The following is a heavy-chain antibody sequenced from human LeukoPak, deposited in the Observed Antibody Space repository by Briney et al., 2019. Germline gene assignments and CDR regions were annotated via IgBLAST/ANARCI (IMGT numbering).Heavy chain of an antibody. V-gene: IGHV3-15*01. CDR2: IKSKNDGGTT. J-gene: IGHJ4*02. CDR1: GLTFSNAW. CDR3: TTAPASVDY. Sequence: PGGSLRLSCAASGLTFSNAWMSWVRQGPGKGLEWVGRIKSKNDGGTTDYAAPVKGRFTISRDDSKNMMYLQMNSLKIDDTAVYFCTTAPASVDYWGQGTLITVSS.